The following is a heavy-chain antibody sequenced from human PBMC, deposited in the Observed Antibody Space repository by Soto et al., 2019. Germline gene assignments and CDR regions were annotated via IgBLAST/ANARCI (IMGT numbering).Heavy chain of an antibody. CDR3: ARGEIVLVPAAMVDY. CDR2: ISAYNGNT. CDR1: GYTFTSYG. J-gene: IGHJ4*02. Sequence: ASVKVSCKASGYTFTSYGISWVRQAPGQGLEWMGWISAYNGNTNYAQKLQGRVTMTTDTSTSTAYMELRSLRSDDTAVYYCARGEIVLVPAAMVDYWGQGTLVTVSS. V-gene: IGHV1-18*01. D-gene: IGHD2-2*01.